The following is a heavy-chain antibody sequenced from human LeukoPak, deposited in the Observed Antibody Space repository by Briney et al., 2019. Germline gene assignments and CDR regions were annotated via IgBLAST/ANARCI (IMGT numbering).Heavy chain of an antibody. CDR3: ARDEARYSSGYYPNWFDP. CDR2: IYSAGNT. CDR1: GFTVSSNY. Sequence: GGSLRLSCAASGFTVSSNYMSWVRQAPGKGLEWVSFIYSAGNTYYADFVKGRFTISRHTSKNTLYLQMNSLRAEDTAVYYCARDEARYSSGYYPNWFDPWGQGTLVTVSS. V-gene: IGHV3-53*04. J-gene: IGHJ5*02. D-gene: IGHD3-22*01.